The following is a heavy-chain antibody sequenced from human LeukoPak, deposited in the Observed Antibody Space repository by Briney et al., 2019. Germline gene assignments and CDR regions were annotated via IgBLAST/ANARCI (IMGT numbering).Heavy chain of an antibody. CDR1: GGSISSSIYY. CDR3: ALGGFSNLEIFHY. CDR2: FYYSGNT. V-gene: IGHV4-39*07. J-gene: IGHJ4*02. D-gene: IGHD4-11*01. Sequence: SETLSLTCNVSGGSISSSIYYWVWIRQPPGTGLEGIGSFYYSGNTYYNPSLKSRVTISVDTSKNQFSLNLNSVTAADTAVYYCALGGFSNLEIFHYWGQGTLVTVSS.